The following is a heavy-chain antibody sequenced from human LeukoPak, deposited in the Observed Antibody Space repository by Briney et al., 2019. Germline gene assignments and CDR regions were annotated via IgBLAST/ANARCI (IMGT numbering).Heavy chain of an antibody. D-gene: IGHD6-13*01. Sequence: PGGSLRLSCAASGFTFSSYSMNWVRQAPGKGLEWVSYISSSSSTIYYADSVKGRFTISRDNAKSSLYLQMNSLRAEDTAVYYCAREFWAAAGMEGLFDPWGQGTLVTVSS. V-gene: IGHV3-48*01. J-gene: IGHJ5*02. CDR2: ISSSSSTI. CDR3: AREFWAAAGMEGLFDP. CDR1: GFTFSSYS.